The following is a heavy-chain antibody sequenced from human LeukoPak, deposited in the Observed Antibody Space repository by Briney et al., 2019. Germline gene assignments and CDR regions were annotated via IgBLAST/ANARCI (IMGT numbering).Heavy chain of an antibody. CDR2: IKQDGSEK. Sequence: PGGSLRLSCAASGFTFSSNWMSWVRQAPGKGLEWVANIKQDGSEKYYVDSVKGRFTISRENAKNSLYLQMNSLRAGDTAVYYCARASEGTTMVRGVYYYYMDVWGKGTTVTISS. D-gene: IGHD3-10*01. V-gene: IGHV3-7*01. CDR1: GFTFSSNW. J-gene: IGHJ6*03. CDR3: ARASEGTTMVRGVYYYYMDV.